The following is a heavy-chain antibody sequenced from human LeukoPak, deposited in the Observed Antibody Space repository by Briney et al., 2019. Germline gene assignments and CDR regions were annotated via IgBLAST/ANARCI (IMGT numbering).Heavy chain of an antibody. Sequence: ASVKVSCEASGGTFSSYAISWVRQAPGQGLEWMGGIIPIFGTANYAQKFQGRVTITADESTSTAYMELSSLRSEDTAVYYCARDRQDFWSGYSNYYFDYWGQGTLVTVSS. D-gene: IGHD3-3*01. CDR3: ARDRQDFWSGYSNYYFDY. V-gene: IGHV1-69*13. J-gene: IGHJ4*02. CDR1: GGTFSSYA. CDR2: IIPIFGTA.